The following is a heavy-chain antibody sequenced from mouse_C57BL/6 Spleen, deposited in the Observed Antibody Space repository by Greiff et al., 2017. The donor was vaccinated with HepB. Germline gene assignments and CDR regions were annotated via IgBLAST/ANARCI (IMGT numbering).Heavy chain of an antibody. CDR2: INPNNGGT. J-gene: IGHJ3*01. CDR1: GYTFTDYN. Sequence: VQLQQSGPELVKPGASVKIPCKASGYTFTDYNMDWVKQSHGKSLEWIGDINPNNGGTIYNQKFKGKATLTVDKSSSTAYMELRSLTSEDTAVYYCARRWDSSGYWFAYWGQGTLVTVSA. V-gene: IGHV1-18*01. D-gene: IGHD3-2*02. CDR3: ARRWDSSGYWFAY.